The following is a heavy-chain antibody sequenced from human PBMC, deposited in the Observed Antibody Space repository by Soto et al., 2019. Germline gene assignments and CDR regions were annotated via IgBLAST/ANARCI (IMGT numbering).Heavy chain of an antibody. CDR2: ISGSGGST. CDR1: GFTFSSYA. D-gene: IGHD5-18*01. CDR3: AKGVQLWLPLGSDYYGMDV. Sequence: HPGGSLRLSCAASGFTFSSYAMSWVRQAPGKGLEWVSAISGSGGSTYYADSVKGRFTISRDNSKNTLYLQMNSLRAEDTAVYYCAKGVQLWLPLGSDYYGMDVWGQGTTVTVSS. V-gene: IGHV3-23*01. J-gene: IGHJ6*02.